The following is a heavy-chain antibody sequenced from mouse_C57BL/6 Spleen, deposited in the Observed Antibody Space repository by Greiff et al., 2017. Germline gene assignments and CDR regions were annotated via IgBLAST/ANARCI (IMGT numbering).Heavy chain of an antibody. V-gene: IGHV1-64*01. CDR1: GYTFTSYW. J-gene: IGHJ1*03. CDR3: AAGYYGSSWWYFDV. D-gene: IGHD1-1*01. CDR2: IHPNSGST. Sequence: QVQLQQPGAELVKPGASVKLSCKASGYTFTSYWMHWVKQRPGQGLEWIGMIHPNSGSTNYNEKFKSKATLTVDKSSSTAYMQLSSLTSEDSAVYYCAAGYYGSSWWYFDVWGTGTTVTVSS.